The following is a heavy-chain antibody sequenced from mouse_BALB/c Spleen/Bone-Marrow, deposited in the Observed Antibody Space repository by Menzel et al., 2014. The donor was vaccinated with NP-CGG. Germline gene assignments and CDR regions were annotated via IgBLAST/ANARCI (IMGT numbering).Heavy chain of an antibody. Sequence: VQLQQSGAELVKPGASVKLSCTASGFNIKDTYMHWVKQRPEQGLEWIGRIDPANGNTKYDPKFQGKATITADTSSNTAYLRLSSLTSEDTAVYYCATMITDRYFDVWGAGTTVTVSS. CDR2: IDPANGNT. D-gene: IGHD2-4*01. J-gene: IGHJ1*01. CDR1: GFNIKDTY. V-gene: IGHV14-3*02. CDR3: ATMITDRYFDV.